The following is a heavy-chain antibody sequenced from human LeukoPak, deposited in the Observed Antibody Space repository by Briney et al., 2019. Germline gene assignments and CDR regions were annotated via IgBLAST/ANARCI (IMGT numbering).Heavy chain of an antibody. CDR1: GGSISNYY. V-gene: IGHV4-59*01. D-gene: IGHD2-15*01. CDR2: IYYSGST. CDR3: ARGGEGYCSGGSCYAIDY. J-gene: IGHJ4*02. Sequence: PSETLSLTCTVSGGSISNYYWSWIRQPPGKGLEWIGYIYYSGSTNYNPSLKSRVTISVDTSKNQFSLKLSSVTAADTAVYYCARGGEGYCSGGSCYAIDYWGQGTLVTVSS.